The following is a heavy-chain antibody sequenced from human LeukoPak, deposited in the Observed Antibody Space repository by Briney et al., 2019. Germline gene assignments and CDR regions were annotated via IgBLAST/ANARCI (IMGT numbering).Heavy chain of an antibody. J-gene: IGHJ3*02. CDR1: GFTFSNYA. V-gene: IGHV3-23*01. CDR3: TGGGWSTDAFDI. D-gene: IGHD6-19*01. CDR2: ISGSGGST. Sequence: GGSLRLSCAASGFTFSNYAMSWVRQARENGLEWVSGISGSGGSTNYADSVKGRFTISRDNSKNTLFLQMNTLRAEDTAVYYCTGGGWSTDAFDIWGQGTMVTVSS.